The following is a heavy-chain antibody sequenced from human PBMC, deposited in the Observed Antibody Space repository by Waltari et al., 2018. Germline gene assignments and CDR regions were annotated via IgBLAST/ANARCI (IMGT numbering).Heavy chain of an antibody. Sequence: QVQLVQSGAEVKKPGSSVKVSCKASGGTFSSYAISWVRQAPGPGIEWMGGIIPIFGTANYAQKFQGRVTITADESTSTAYMELSSLRSEDTAVYYCASPTYYDFWSGYFQSYYYYGMDVWGQGTTVTVSS. CDR2: IIPIFGTA. J-gene: IGHJ6*02. D-gene: IGHD3-3*01. CDR3: ASPTYYDFWSGYFQSYYYYGMDV. V-gene: IGHV1-69*01. CDR1: GGTFSSYA.